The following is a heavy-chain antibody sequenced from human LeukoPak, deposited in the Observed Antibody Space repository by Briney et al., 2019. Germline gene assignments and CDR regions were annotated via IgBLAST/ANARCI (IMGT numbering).Heavy chain of an antibody. CDR2: IYHSGST. CDR3: ARSRVRGVIGWFDP. D-gene: IGHD3-10*01. V-gene: IGHV4-4*02. Sequence: ETLSLTCAVSGGSISSSNWWSWVRQPPGKGLEWIGEIYHSGSTNYNPSLKSRVTISVDKSKNQFSLKLSSVTAADTAVYYCARSRVRGVIGWFDPWGQGTLVTVSS. CDR1: GGSISSSNW. J-gene: IGHJ5*02.